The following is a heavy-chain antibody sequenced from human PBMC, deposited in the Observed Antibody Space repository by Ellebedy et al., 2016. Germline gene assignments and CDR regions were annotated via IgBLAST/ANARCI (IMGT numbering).Heavy chain of an antibody. Sequence: ASVKVSXKASGYTFTGYYMHWVRQAPGQGLEWMGWINPNSGGTNYAQKFQGRVTMTRDTSISTAYMELSRLRSDDTAVYYCARDVLRYFDWSSYYYYGMDVWGQGTTVTVSS. D-gene: IGHD3-9*01. CDR2: INPNSGGT. V-gene: IGHV1-2*02. CDR1: GYTFTGYY. J-gene: IGHJ6*02. CDR3: ARDVLRYFDWSSYYYYGMDV.